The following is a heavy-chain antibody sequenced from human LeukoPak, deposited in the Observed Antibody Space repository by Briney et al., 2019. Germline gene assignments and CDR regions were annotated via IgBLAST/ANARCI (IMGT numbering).Heavy chain of an antibody. CDR3: ATDGHLNYYYGMDV. J-gene: IGHJ6*02. CDR1: GYTLTELS. Sequence: GASVKVSCKVSGYTLTELSMHWVRQAPGKGLEWMGGFDPEDGETIYAQKFQGRVTMTEDTSTDTAYMELSSLRSEDTAVCYCATDGHLNYYYGMDVWGQGATVTVSS. V-gene: IGHV1-24*01. CDR2: FDPEDGET.